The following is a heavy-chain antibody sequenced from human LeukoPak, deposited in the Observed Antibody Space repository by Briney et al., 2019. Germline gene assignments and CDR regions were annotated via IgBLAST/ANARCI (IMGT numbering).Heavy chain of an antibody. D-gene: IGHD5-12*01. CDR3: ARDRDIVATILDP. CDR2: ISSSSSYT. CDR1: GFTFSDYY. Sequence: PGGSLRLSCAASGFTFSDYYMSWIRQAPGKGLEWVSYISSSSSYTNYADSVEGRFTISRDNAKNSLYLQMNSLRAEDTAVYYCARDRDIVATILDPWGQGTLVTVSS. V-gene: IGHV3-11*06. J-gene: IGHJ5*02.